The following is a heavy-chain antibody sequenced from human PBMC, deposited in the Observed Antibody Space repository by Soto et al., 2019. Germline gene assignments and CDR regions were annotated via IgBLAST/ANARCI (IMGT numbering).Heavy chain of an antibody. V-gene: IGHV3-23*01. CDR1: GFSFSSYA. J-gene: IGHJ4*02. CDR3: AKLSFSLIEVTKYYFDY. CDR2: IDIGGGST. D-gene: IGHD2-21*02. Sequence: EVRLLESGGDLVQPGGSLRLSCAASGFSFSSYAMGWVRQAPGKGLEWVASIDIGGGSTHSADSVTGRFNVSRDNSKNTLYLQMTRLRAEDTPTSFCAKLSFSLIEVTKYYFDYWGQRTLVTVSS.